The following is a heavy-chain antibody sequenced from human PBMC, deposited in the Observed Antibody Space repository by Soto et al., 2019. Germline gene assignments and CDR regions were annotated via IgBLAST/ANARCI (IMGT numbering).Heavy chain of an antibody. CDR1: DFTITNAW. Sequence: EVQLVESGGGLVKPGGSLRLSCAASDFTITNAWMNWVRQAPGKGLEWDVRIKTKSEGGATNYAAPLKGRFTISRDDSRTTLFLQMNSRKTEDNAVYYCTTGSVEGVCGQGDTVTVTS. J-gene: IGHJ6*02. D-gene: IGHD2-15*01. CDR3: TTGSVEGV. CDR2: IKTKSEGGAT. V-gene: IGHV3-15*07.